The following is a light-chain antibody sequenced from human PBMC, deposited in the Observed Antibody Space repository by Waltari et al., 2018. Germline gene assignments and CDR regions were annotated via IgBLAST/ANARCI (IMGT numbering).Light chain of an antibody. J-gene: IGKJ4*01. CDR2: AAS. CDR3: QQSYSTLLT. Sequence: DIQMTQSPSSLSASVGDRVTITCQASHDISNYLNWYQQKPGKAPKLLIDAASSLQSGVPSRFSGSGSGTEFTLTISSLQPEDFATYYCQQSYSTLLTFGGGTKVEIK. CDR1: HDISNY. V-gene: IGKV1-39*01.